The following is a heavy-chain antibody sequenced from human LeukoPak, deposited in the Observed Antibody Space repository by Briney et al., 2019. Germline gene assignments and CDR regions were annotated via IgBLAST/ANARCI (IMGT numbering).Heavy chain of an antibody. Sequence: PSETLSLTCTVSGGSISSYYWSWIRQPAGKGLEWIGRIYTSGSTNYNPSLKSRVTMSVDPSKNQFSLKLSSVPAADTAVYYCARDVYYDSSGYYLSWFDPWGQGTLVTVSS. CDR1: GGSISSYY. CDR3: ARDVYYDSSGYYLSWFDP. CDR2: IYTSGST. D-gene: IGHD3-22*01. V-gene: IGHV4-4*07. J-gene: IGHJ5*02.